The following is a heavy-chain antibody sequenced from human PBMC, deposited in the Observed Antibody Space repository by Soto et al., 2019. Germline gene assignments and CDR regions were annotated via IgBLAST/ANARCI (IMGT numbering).Heavy chain of an antibody. CDR1: GGSISSGGYY. D-gene: IGHD6-6*01. J-gene: IGHJ5*02. Sequence: LPETLSLTCTVSGGSISSGGYYWSWIRQHPGKGLEWIGYIYYSGSTYYNPSLKSRVTISVDTSKNQFSLKLSSVTAADTAVYYCARSAARSVWFDPWGQGTLVTVSS. CDR3: ARSAARSVWFDP. CDR2: IYYSGST. V-gene: IGHV4-31*03.